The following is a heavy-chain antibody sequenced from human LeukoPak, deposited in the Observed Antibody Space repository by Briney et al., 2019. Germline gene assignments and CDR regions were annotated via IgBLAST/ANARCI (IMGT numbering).Heavy chain of an antibody. CDR1: VGTFSSYA. CDR3: ARGRGFGELWNDYYYDDLDV. CDR2: VIPIFGTA. V-gene: IGHV1-69*06. D-gene: IGHD3-10*01. J-gene: IGHJ6*04. Sequence: SVNVSFKASVGTFSSYAISWVRQAPAPGIEWMGGVIPIFGTATSEQKLQGRGTTNADKSTSTAYMELSSLRSKDTAVSYCARGRGFGELWNDYYYDDLDVWGKGTTVTVSS.